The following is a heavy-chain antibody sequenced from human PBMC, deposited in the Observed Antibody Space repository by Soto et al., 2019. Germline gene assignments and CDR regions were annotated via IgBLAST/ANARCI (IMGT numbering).Heavy chain of an antibody. V-gene: IGHV3-33*01. Sequence: QVQLVESGGGVVQPERSLRLSCAASRFTFSSYGMHWVRQAPGKGLEWVAVIWYDGNNKYYADSVKGRLTISRDNSKNPLYLQMNSLRAEDTAVYYCARDLGIWYSSSPLDYWGQGALVTVST. CDR2: IWYDGNNK. CDR3: ARDLGIWYSSSPLDY. CDR1: RFTFSSYG. D-gene: IGHD6-13*01. J-gene: IGHJ4*02.